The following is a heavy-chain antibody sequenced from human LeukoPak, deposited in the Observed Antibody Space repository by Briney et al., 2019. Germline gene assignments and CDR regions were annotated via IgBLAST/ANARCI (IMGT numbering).Heavy chain of an antibody. J-gene: IGHJ5*02. V-gene: IGHV2-5*02. Sequence: SGPTLVNPTQTLTLTWTFSGFSRSTSDVAVGWVCQPPGKALEALALINWDDDRLYTPSLRTRLTTTKDTSKNQVVLKLTNVDPVDPATYYCAHRPGDGSLAFDPRGQGTMVTVSS. CDR3: AHRPGDGSLAFDP. CDR1: GFSRSTSDVA. D-gene: IGHD7-27*01. CDR2: INWDDDR.